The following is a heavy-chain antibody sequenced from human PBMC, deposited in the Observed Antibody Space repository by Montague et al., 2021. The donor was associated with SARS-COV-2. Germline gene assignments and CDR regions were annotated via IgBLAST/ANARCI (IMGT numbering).Heavy chain of an antibody. CDR2: FYSIGST. CDR1: GASVSSSY. V-gene: IGHV4-59*02. Sequence: SETLSLTCTVSGASVSSSYWGWIRQSPGKGLEWIGYFYSIGSTDYNPSLKSRVTISRDTSKNQFSLKVRSVTAADTAVYYCARETITADAFDIWGQGTMVTVSS. CDR3: ARETITADAFDI. D-gene: IGHD5-18*01. J-gene: IGHJ3*02.